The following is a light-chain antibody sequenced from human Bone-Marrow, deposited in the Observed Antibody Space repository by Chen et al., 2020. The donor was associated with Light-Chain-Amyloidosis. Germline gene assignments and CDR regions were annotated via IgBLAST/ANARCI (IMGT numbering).Light chain of an antibody. V-gene: IGKV3-15*01. Sequence: EIVMTQSPVTLSVSPGERATLSCRASQSVNTHLAWYQQKPGQTPRLLIYGASTRAPATPTRISGSGSGTEFTLTISSLKSEDVAVYYCQQYYDWPTFGPGTKVHI. CDR3: QQYYDWPT. J-gene: IGKJ3*01. CDR1: QSVNTH. CDR2: GAS.